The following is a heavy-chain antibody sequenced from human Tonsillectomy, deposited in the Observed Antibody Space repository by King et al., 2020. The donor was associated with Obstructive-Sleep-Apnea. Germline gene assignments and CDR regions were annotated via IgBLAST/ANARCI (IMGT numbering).Heavy chain of an antibody. D-gene: IGHD3-22*01. J-gene: IGHJ4*02. V-gene: IGHV3-48*04. CDR1: GFKFSTYS. Sequence: VQLLESGGGLIQPGGSLRLSCAVSGFKFSTYSMNWVRQSPGKGPEWVSYISSTGGSVYYADFVEGRFTISRDNVKNSLSLQLNGLRAEDTAVYYCASEPTLDSRGYYFDYWGQGTLVTVSS. CDR2: ISSTGGSV. CDR3: ASEPTLDSRGYYFDY.